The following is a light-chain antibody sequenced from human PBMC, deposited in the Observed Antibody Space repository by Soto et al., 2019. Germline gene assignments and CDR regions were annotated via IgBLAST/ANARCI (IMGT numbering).Light chain of an antibody. V-gene: IGKV1-27*01. Sequence: DIQMTQSPSSLSASVGDRVTIACRASQGIKNYLAWYQHKPGKVPQLLIFAASTLQSGVPSRFRGSGSGTDFTLTISSLQPEDVATYYCQKYDGVPWTFGQGTKVEIK. J-gene: IGKJ1*01. CDR2: AAS. CDR1: QGIKNY. CDR3: QKYDGVPWT.